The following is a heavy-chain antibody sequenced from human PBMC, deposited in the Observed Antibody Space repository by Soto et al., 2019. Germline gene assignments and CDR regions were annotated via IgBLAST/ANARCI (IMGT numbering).Heavy chain of an antibody. CDR3: ARGVLY. V-gene: IGHV4-31*03. J-gene: IGHJ4*02. CDR1: GGSISSGGYF. CDR2: IFYSGTT. Sequence: QVQLHESGPGLVKPSQPLSLTCTVSGGSISSGGYFWSWIRQPPGKGLEWIGNIFYSGTTYYNPSLKSRVTISVYTSKTQFSLKLSSVTAADTAVYLCARGVLYWGQGTLVTVSS. D-gene: IGHD1-1*01.